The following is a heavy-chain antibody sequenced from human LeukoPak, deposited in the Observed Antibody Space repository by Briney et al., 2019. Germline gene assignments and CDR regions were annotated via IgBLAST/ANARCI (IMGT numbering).Heavy chain of an antibody. D-gene: IGHD6-13*01. CDR2: ISGSGGAT. CDR1: GFTFNNYA. CDR3: AKAPAAATKYYYGMDV. V-gene: IGHV3-23*01. Sequence: GGSLRLSCAASGFTFNNYALSWVLQAPGKGLEWVSAISGSGGATYYADSVKGRFTISRDNSKNTLFLHMNSLRVEDTAVYYCAKAPAAATKYYYGMDVWGQGTTVTVSS. J-gene: IGHJ6*02.